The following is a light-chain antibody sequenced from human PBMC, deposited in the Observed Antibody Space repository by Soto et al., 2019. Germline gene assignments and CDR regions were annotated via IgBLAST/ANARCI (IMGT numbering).Light chain of an antibody. J-gene: IGKJ5*01. Sequence: EIVLTQSPSPLSSSPGERATLSCRASQGVSSYLAWYQQKPGQAPRLLIYDASNRATGIPARFSGSGSGTDFTLTISSLEPEDFAVYYCQQRSNCLLTFGQGTRLEIK. CDR2: DAS. V-gene: IGKV3-11*01. CDR3: QQRSNCLLT. CDR1: QGVSSY.